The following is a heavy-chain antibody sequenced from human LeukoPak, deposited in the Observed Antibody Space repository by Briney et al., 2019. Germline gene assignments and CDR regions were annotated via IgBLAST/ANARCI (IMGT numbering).Heavy chain of an antibody. V-gene: IGHV4-59*01. CDR1: GVSISTYY. CDR3: TLGYGSGSYNY. Sequence: SETLSLTCTVSGVSISTYYWSGIRQPPGRGLEWIGYIYYSGSTNYNPSLKSRVTISVDTSKNKFSLKLSSVTAADTSVYYCTLGYGSGSYNYWGQGTLVTVSS. D-gene: IGHD3-10*01. CDR2: IYYSGST. J-gene: IGHJ4*02.